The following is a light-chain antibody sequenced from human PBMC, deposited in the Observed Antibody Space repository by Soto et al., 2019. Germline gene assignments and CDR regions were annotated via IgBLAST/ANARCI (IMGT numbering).Light chain of an antibody. V-gene: IGKV3-15*01. CDR3: QQYNNWPYT. CDR1: QSVSSN. J-gene: IGKJ2*01. Sequence: EIVMTQSPATLSVSPGERAALSCRASQSVSSNFAWYQQKPGQAPRLLIYGASTRATGIPARFSVNGSGTAFTLTISSLQSEDFAVYYCQQYNNWPYTFDQGTKLEIK. CDR2: GAS.